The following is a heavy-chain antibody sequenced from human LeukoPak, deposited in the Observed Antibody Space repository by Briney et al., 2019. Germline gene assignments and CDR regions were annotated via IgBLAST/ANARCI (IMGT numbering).Heavy chain of an antibody. V-gene: IGHV1-69*05. CDR3: ARVGGGSSWYEH. D-gene: IGHD6-13*01. J-gene: IGHJ5*02. CDR1: GYTFTGYY. CDR2: IIPIFGTA. Sequence: SVKVSCKASGYTFTGYYMHWVRQAPGQGLEWMGGIIPIFGTANYAQKFQGRVTITTDESTSTAYMELSSLRSEDTAVYYCARVGGGSSWYEHWGQGTLVTVSS.